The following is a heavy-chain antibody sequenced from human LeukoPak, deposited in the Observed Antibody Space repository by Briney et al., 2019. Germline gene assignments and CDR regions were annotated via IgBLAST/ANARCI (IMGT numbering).Heavy chain of an antibody. V-gene: IGHV4-59*08. CDR1: GDSINNYY. CDR2: THYTGNT. J-gene: IGHJ4*02. D-gene: IGHD2-8*01. CDR3: AKWSSTLKAFDF. Sequence: SETLSLTCSVSGDSINNYYWNWIRQPPGKELEWIAYTHYTGNTKSNPSLKSRVTTSVDTSKSQFSLKLSSVTAADTAVYYCAKWSSTLKAFDFWGKEILVIVSS.